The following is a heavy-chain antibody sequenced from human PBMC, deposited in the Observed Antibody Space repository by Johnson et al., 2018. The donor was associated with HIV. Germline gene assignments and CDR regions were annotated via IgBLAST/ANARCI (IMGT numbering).Heavy chain of an antibody. V-gene: IGHV3-30*02. Sequence: QMQLVESGGGVVQPGGSLRLSCAASGFTFSSYGMHWVRQAPGKGLEWVAFIRYDGSNKYYADSVKGRFTISRDNSKNTLYMQINSLRAEDTAVYYCARERNMIVVDDDAFDIWGQGTMVTVSS. D-gene: IGHD3-22*01. J-gene: IGHJ3*02. CDR2: IRYDGSNK. CDR1: GFTFSSYG. CDR3: ARERNMIVVDDDAFDI.